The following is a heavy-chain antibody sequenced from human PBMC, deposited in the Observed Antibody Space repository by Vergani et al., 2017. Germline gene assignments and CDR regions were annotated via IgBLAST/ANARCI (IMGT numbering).Heavy chain of an antibody. V-gene: IGHV1-46*03. Sequence: QVQLVQSGAEVKKPGASVKVSCKASGYTFTSYYMHWVRQAPGQGLEWMGIINPSGGSTSYAQKFQGRVTMTRDTSTSTAYMELSSLRSEDTAVYYCARGRGYYDFWSGYHDPPIDYWGQGTLVTVSS. D-gene: IGHD3-3*01. J-gene: IGHJ4*02. CDR1: GYTFTSYY. CDR3: ARGRGYYDFWSGYHDPPIDY. CDR2: INPSGGST.